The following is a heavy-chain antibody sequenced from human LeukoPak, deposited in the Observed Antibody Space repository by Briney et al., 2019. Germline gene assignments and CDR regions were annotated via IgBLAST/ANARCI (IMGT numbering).Heavy chain of an antibody. J-gene: IGHJ5*02. D-gene: IGHD3-10*01. CDR2: IKQGGREE. CDR1: EFIFSDYG. Sequence: GGSLRLSCVASEFIFSDYGMRWVRQAPGKGLEWVANIKQGGREEKYVSSVKGRFAISRDDAKSTLYLQMDSLSGDDTAVYYCARDNGGWFDTWGRGTLVTVSS. V-gene: IGHV3-7*03. CDR3: ARDNGGWFDT.